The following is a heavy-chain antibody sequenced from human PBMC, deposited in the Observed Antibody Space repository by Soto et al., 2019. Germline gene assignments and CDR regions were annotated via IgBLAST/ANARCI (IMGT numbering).Heavy chain of an antibody. J-gene: IGHJ6*03. V-gene: IGHV3-11*01. CDR2: ISSSGSTI. Sequence: GGSLRLSCTASGFPFRDYYMIWIRQAPGKGLEWVSYISSSGSTIYYADSVKGRFTISRDNAKNSLYLQMNSLRAEDTAVYYCARASSGGSRWYYYYYYMDVWGKGTTVTVSS. D-gene: IGHD6-19*01. CDR1: GFPFRDYY. CDR3: ARASSGGSRWYYYYYYMDV.